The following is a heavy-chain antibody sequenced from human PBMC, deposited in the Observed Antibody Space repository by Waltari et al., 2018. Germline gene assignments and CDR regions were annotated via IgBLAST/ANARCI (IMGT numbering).Heavy chain of an antibody. CDR2: FDPEDAVT. J-gene: IGHJ4*02. V-gene: IGHV1-24*01. D-gene: IGHD4-17*01. CDR3: ATARYGDYHLRGYFDY. Sequence: QVQLVQSGAEVKKPGASVKVSCKVSGYTLTELSMHWVRQAPGKGLEWMGGFDPEDAVTIHAQKSPCRVTMTEDTSTDTAYMELSSLRSEDTAVYYCATARYGDYHLRGYFDYWGQGTLVTVSS. CDR1: GYTLTELS.